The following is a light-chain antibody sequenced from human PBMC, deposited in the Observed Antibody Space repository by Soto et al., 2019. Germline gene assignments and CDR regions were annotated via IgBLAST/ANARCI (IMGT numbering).Light chain of an antibody. CDR1: QSVSNNY. CDR3: QQYGSSPVT. CDR2: GAS. Sequence: EIVLTQSPGTLSLSPGERATLSCRASQSVSNNYLAWYQQIPGQAPRLLIYGASVRATGIPDRFSGSGSGTDFTLTISRLAPEDFAVYFCQQYGSSPVTFGGGTKVEIK. V-gene: IGKV3-20*01. J-gene: IGKJ4*01.